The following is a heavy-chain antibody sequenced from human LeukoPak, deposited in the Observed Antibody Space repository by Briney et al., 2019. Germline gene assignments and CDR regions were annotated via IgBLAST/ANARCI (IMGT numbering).Heavy chain of an antibody. Sequence: ASVTVSCKASGYTFTSYAMHWVRQAPGQRLEWMGWINAGDGNTKYSQKFQGRVTITRDTSASTAYMELSSLRSEDTAVYYCARGRRFGELGDWGQGTLVTVSS. CDR3: ARGRRFGELGD. D-gene: IGHD3-10*01. J-gene: IGHJ4*02. CDR1: GYTFTSYA. CDR2: INAGDGNT. V-gene: IGHV1-3*01.